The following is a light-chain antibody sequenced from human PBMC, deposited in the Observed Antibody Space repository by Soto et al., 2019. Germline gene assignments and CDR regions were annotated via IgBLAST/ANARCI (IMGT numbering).Light chain of an antibody. CDR1: SSDVGGYDY. Sequence: QSVLTQPASVSGSPGQSITISCTGTSSDVGGYDYVGWYQQHPGKAPKLMIYNVYNRPSGVSFRFSGSKSGNTASLTISGLQTEDEADYYCTSYTNRYTYVFGTGTKVT. CDR2: NVY. J-gene: IGLJ1*01. CDR3: TSYTNRYTYV. V-gene: IGLV2-14*01.